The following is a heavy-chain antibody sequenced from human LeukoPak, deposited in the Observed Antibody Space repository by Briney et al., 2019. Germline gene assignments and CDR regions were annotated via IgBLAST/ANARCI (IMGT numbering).Heavy chain of an antibody. J-gene: IGHJ3*02. CDR1: GFTFSGYY. Sequence: GGSLRLSCAASGFTFSGYYMTWIRQAPGKGLEWVSYISSSGSTMYYADSVRGRFTISRDNAKNSLYLQMNSLRAEDTAVYFCARDSHYDFWSGYPLSPDIWGQGTMVTVSS. CDR2: ISSSGSTM. CDR3: ARDSHYDFWSGYPLSPDI. V-gene: IGHV3-11*01. D-gene: IGHD3-3*01.